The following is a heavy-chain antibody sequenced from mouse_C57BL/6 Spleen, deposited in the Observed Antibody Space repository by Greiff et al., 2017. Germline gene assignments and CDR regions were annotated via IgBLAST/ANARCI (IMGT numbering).Heavy chain of an antibody. J-gene: IGHJ1*03. D-gene: IGHD1-1*01. CDR3: TRGGTTVVAPRYFDV. Sequence: EVMLVESGEGLVKPGGSLKLSCAASGFTFSSYAMSWVRQTPEKRLEWVAYISSGGDYIYYADTVKGRFTISRDNARNTLYLQMSSLKSEDTAMYYCTRGGTTVVAPRYFDVWGTGTTVTVSS. CDR1: GFTFSSYA. V-gene: IGHV5-9-1*02. CDR2: ISSGGDYI.